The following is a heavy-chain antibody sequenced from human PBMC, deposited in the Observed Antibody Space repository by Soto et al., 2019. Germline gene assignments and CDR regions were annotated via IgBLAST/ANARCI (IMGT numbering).Heavy chain of an antibody. CDR2: ISGSGGST. V-gene: IGHV3-23*01. CDR1: GFTFRTYA. J-gene: IGHJ4*02. CDR3: AKDEAVASVVSFDF. Sequence: GGSLRLSCAASGFTFRTYAMSWVRQAPGKGLEWVSGISGSGGSTFYADSVRGRFTIARDNYKNTVYLRMNSLRVEDTAVYYCAKDEAVASVVSFDFWGQGTLVTVSS. D-gene: IGHD6-13*01.